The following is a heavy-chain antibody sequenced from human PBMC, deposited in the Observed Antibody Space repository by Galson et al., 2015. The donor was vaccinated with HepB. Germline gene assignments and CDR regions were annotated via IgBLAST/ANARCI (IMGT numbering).Heavy chain of an antibody. V-gene: IGHV1-46*01. J-gene: IGHJ4*02. CDR1: GYKFTSHY. D-gene: IGHD3-10*01. CDR3: ARGVLLWDGPDY. Sequence: SVKVSCKASGYKFTSHYMHWVRQAPGQGLEWMGIINPSGGSTDYAQKFRGRLTMTRDTSTSTVFMELSSLTSEDTAVYHCARGVLLWDGPDYWGQGTLVTVSS. CDR2: INPSGGST.